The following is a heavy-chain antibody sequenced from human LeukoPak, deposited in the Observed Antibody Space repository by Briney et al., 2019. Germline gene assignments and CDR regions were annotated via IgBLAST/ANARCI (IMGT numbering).Heavy chain of an antibody. CDR3: ARDTTRDNWFDP. CDR1: GCTFTCYY. V-gene: IGHV1-2*02. CDR2: INPNSGGT. J-gene: IGHJ5*02. Sequence: GASVKVSCKASGCTFTCYYMHWVRQAPGQGLEWMGWINPNSGGTNYAQKFQGRVTMTRDTSISTAYMELSGLRSDDTAVYYCARDTTRDNWFDPWGQGTLVTVSS. D-gene: IGHD1-26*01.